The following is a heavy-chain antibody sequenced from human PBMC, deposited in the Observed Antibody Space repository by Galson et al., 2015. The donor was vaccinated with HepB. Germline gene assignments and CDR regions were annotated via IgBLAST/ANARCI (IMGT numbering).Heavy chain of an antibody. Sequence: SVKVSCKASGGTFSSYAISWVRQAPGQGLEWMGGIIPTFGTANYAQKFQGRVTITADKSTSTAYMELSSLRSEDTAVYYCARPQDFWSGYSVSYGMDVWGQGTLVTVSS. CDR2: IIPTFGTA. D-gene: IGHD3-3*01. J-gene: IGHJ6*02. V-gene: IGHV1-69*06. CDR1: GGTFSSYA. CDR3: ARPQDFWSGYSVSYGMDV.